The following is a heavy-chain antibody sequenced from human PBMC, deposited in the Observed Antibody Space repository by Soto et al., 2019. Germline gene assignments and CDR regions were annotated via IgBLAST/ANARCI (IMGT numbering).Heavy chain of an antibody. Sequence: GGSLRLSCATSGFYFNDDTMNWVRQAPRKGLEWLPSITGSSTVLYYAASVKGRFIISRDNVKKSLFLQMDDLRVDDTAVYPCVRDGNTWLEKWGQGTLVTVSS. CDR3: VRDGNTWLEK. D-gene: IGHD5-12*01. CDR2: ITGSSTVL. CDR1: GFYFNDDT. V-gene: IGHV3-21*01. J-gene: IGHJ4*02.